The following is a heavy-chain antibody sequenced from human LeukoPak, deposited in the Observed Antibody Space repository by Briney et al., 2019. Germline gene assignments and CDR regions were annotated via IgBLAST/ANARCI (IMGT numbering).Heavy chain of an antibody. CDR1: GFTFDDYA. D-gene: IGHD3-22*01. V-gene: IGHV3-9*01. CDR3: AKDLSSAITSALVLDV. J-gene: IGHJ6*02. CDR2: ITWNRDNI. Sequence: GGSLRLSCTVSGFTFDDYAMHWVRHTPGKGLEWVAGITWNRDNIGYGDSVKGRFTISRDNVKNVLYLQMYSLRPEGTALYYCAKDLSSAITSALVLDVWGQGTTVIVS.